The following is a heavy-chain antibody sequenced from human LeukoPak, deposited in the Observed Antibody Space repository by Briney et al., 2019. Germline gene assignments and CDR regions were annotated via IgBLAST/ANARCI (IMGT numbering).Heavy chain of an antibody. CDR1: GGSLSSSSYY. CDR3: AGHPETLYIVGATTPDY. J-gene: IGHJ4*02. CDR2: ISHTGST. D-gene: IGHD1-26*01. V-gene: IGHV4-39*01. Sequence: LETLSLTCTVSGGSLSSSSYYWGWIRQPPGKGLEWIASISHTGSTYHNPSLKSRVIISVDMSKNQFSLKLSSVTAADTAVYYCAGHPETLYIVGATTPDYWGQGTLVTVSS.